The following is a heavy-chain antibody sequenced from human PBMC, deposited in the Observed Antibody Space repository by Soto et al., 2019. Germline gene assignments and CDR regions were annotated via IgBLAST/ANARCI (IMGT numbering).Heavy chain of an antibody. Sequence: SETLSLTCTVSGGSISSYYWSWIRQPPGKGLEWIGYIYYSGSTNYNPSLKSRVTISVDTSKNQFSLKLSSVTAADTAVYYCARQERLGWPTGGYYFDYWGQGTLVTVSS. CDR2: IYYSGST. J-gene: IGHJ4*02. CDR1: GGSISSYY. D-gene: IGHD2-21*01. CDR3: ARQERLGWPTGGYYFDY. V-gene: IGHV4-59*08.